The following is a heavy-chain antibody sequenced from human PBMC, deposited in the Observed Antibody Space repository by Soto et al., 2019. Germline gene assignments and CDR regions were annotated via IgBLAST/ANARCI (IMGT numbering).Heavy chain of an antibody. D-gene: IGHD3-22*01. CDR2: IYYSGST. J-gene: IGHJ4*02. V-gene: IGHV4-30-4*01. Sequence: PSETLSLTCTVSGGSISSGDYYWSWIRQPPGKGLEWIGYIYYSGSTYYNPSLKSRVTISVDTSKNQFSLKLSSVTAADTAVYYCARDRRYDSSGYRIDHWGQGTLVTVSS. CDR1: GGSISSGDYY. CDR3: ARDRRYDSSGYRIDH.